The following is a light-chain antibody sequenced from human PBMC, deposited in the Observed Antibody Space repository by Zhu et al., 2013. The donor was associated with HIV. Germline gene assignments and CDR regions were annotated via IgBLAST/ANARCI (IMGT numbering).Light chain of an antibody. CDR2: GVT. CDR1: SSDVGGYNY. J-gene: IGLJ2*01. CDR3: SSYTSTSSMV. V-gene: IGLV2-14*01. Sequence: QSALTQPASVSGSPGQSITISCTGTSSDVGGYNYVSWYQQHPGKAPKVIIYGVTKRPSGASNRFSGSKSGNTASLTLSGLQAEDEADYYCSSYTSTSSMVFGGGTKVTVL.